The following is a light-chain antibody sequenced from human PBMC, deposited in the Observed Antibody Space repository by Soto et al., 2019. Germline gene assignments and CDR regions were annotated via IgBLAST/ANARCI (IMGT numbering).Light chain of an antibody. CDR2: EVS. CDR3: SSYTSSSTVV. J-gene: IGLJ2*01. Sequence: HSALTQPASVSGSPGQSITISCTGTSSDVGGYNYVSWYQQHPGKAPKLMIYEVSNRPSGVSHRFSGSKSGNTASLTISGLQAEDEADYYCSSYTSSSTVVFGGGTKVTVL. V-gene: IGLV2-14*01. CDR1: SSDVGGYNY.